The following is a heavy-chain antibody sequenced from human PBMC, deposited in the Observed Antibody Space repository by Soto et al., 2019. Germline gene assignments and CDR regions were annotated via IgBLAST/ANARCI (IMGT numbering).Heavy chain of an antibody. J-gene: IGHJ6*02. D-gene: IGHD3-16*02. V-gene: IGHV4-4*07. CDR1: GGSISSYY. CDR2: IYTSGST. CDR3: ARLTGYTTEDYYYGMDV. Sequence: SETLSLTCTVSGGSISSYYWSWIRQPAGKGLEWIGRIYTSGSTNYNPSLKSRVTMSVDTSKNQFSLKLSSVTAADTAVYYCARLTGYTTEDYYYGMDVWGQGTTVTVSS.